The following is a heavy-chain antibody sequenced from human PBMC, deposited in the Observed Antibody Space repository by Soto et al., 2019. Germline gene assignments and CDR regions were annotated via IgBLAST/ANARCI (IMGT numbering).Heavy chain of an antibody. CDR3: ARMNQLAPKRNAFDI. V-gene: IGHV4-61*08. D-gene: IGHD1-1*01. Sequence: PSETLSLTCTVSGAALSSGGYFYTWVRQPPGKGLEWLVYIYYSGGTNYNPSLKSRVTISLDKSKSQFSLRLISVTAADTAVYYCARMNQLAPKRNAFDIRGQGTMVTVSS. CDR1: GAALSSGGYF. J-gene: IGHJ3*02. CDR2: IYYSGGT.